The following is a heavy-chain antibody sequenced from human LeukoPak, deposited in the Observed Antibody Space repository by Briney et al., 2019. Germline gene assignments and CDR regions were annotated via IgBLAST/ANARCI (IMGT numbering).Heavy chain of an antibody. CDR1: GFTFSSDA. CDR2: LSGRGGNT. J-gene: IGHJ2*01. D-gene: IGHD6-6*01. CDR3: ANYRSSYWYFDL. V-gene: IGHV3-23*01. Sequence: PGGSLRLSCAASGFTFSSDAMSWVRQAPGKGLEWVSSLSGRGGNTDYADSVKGRFTISRDNSKNTLYLQMNSLRAEDTAVYYCANYRSSYWYFDLWGRGTLVTVSS.